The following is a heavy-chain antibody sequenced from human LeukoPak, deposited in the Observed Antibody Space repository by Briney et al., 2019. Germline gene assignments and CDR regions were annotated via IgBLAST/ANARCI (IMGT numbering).Heavy chain of an antibody. D-gene: IGHD3-10*01. CDR3: PRHLVGYYGSGSYQLDY. CDR2: IYTSGST. CDR1: GDSISSGTYY. Sequence: SETLSLTCTVSGDSISSGTYYWTWIRQPAGKGLEWIGRIYTSGSTNYNPSLKSRVTISVDTARNKFSMKLSCVTAAHTAVHYCPRHLVGYYGSGSYQLDYWGQGTLVTVSS. J-gene: IGHJ4*02. V-gene: IGHV4-61*02.